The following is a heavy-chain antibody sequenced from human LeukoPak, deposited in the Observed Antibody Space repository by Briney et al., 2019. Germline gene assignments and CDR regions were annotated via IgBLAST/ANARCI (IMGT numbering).Heavy chain of an antibody. V-gene: IGHV3-23*01. J-gene: IGHJ4*02. CDR3: AKGYYDYVWGSYYFDY. CDR1: GFTFSSYA. Sequence: GGSLRLSCAASGFTFSSYAMSWVRQAPGKGLEWVSAISGSGGSTYYADSVKGRFTISRDNSRDTLYLQMNSLRAEDTAVYYCAKGYYDYVWGSYYFDYWGQGTLVTVS. D-gene: IGHD3-16*01. CDR2: ISGSGGST.